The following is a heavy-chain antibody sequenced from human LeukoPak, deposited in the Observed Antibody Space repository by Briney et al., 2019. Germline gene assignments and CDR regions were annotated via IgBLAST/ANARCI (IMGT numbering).Heavy chain of an antibody. CDR2: ISWNSGTI. V-gene: IGHV3-9*01. CDR1: GFTFDDYA. CDR3: AKAEGFFGGYYDH. J-gene: IGHJ4*02. Sequence: GGSLRLSCAASGFTFDDYAMHWVRQAPGKGLEWVSGISWNSGTIDYADSVKGRFTISRDNAKNSLYLQMNSLRPEDTAFYYCAKAEGFFGGYYDHWGQGTLVTVSS. D-gene: IGHD4-23*01.